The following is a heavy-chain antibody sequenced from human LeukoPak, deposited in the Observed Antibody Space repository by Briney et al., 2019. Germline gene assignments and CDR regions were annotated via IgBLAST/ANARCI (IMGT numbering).Heavy chain of an antibody. CDR3: ARDYYDSRGEAFDI. D-gene: IGHD3-22*01. V-gene: IGHV4-59*11. J-gene: IGHJ3*02. CDR1: GDSIGSHY. Sequence: SETLSLTCTVSGDSIGSHYWSWIRQPPGKGLEWIGYIFYVGSTNYNPSLKSRVTISVDTSKNQFSLKLNSVTAADTAVYYCARDYYDSRGEAFDIWGQGTMVTVSA. CDR2: IFYVGST.